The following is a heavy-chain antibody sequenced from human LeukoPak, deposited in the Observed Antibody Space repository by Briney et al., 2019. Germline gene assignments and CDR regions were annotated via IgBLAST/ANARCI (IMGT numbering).Heavy chain of an antibody. Sequence: SVKVSCKASGGTFSSYAISWVRQAPGQGLEWMGRIIPILGIANYAQKFQGRVTITADKSTSTAYMELSSLRSGDTAVYYCARSHCSSTSCYGNHDAFDIWGQGTMITVSS. CDR1: GGTFSSYA. CDR2: IIPILGIA. CDR3: ARSHCSSTSCYGNHDAFDI. J-gene: IGHJ3*02. D-gene: IGHD2-2*01. V-gene: IGHV1-69*04.